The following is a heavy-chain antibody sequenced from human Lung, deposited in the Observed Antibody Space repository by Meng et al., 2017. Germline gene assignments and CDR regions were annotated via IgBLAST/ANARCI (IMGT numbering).Heavy chain of an antibody. CDR2: INHSGST. J-gene: IGHJ4*02. Sequence: VAVQRWGAGLLNPSETLSLTCVVSGGSVSDCYWSWIRQPPGKGLEWIGEINHSGSTNYNPSLESRATISVDTSQNNLSLKLSSVTAADSAVYYCARGPTTMAHDFDYWGQGTLVTVSS. D-gene: IGHD4-11*01. CDR3: ARGPTTMAHDFDY. V-gene: IGHV4-34*01. CDR1: GGSVSDCY.